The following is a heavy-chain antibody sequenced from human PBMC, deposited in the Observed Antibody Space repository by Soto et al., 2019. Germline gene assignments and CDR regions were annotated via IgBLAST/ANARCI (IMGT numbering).Heavy chain of an antibody. CDR3: AGGQCSTNCSIFEY. J-gene: IGHJ4*02. Sequence: PGGSRRGSWAASGFTFSSYVFHWVLQAPGKGLEWVTLMSHDGGNTFYADSVKGRFTISRDNSKNTLYLQMNSLKAEDTAVYYCAGGQCSTNCSIFEYWGQGTPVTVSS. CDR1: GFTFSSYV. D-gene: IGHD2-8*01. V-gene: IGHV3-30*03. CDR2: MSHDGGNT.